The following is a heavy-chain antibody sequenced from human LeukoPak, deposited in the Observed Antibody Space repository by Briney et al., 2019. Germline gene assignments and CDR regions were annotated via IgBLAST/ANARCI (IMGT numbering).Heavy chain of an antibody. V-gene: IGHV1-46*01. CDR3: ATSGYDSSGYYLGHFQH. Sequence: GASVKVSCKASGYTFTSYYMHWVRQAPGQGLEWMGIINPSGGSTSYAQKFQGRVTMTEDTSTDTAYMELSSLRSEDTAVYYCATSGYDSSGYYLGHFQHWGQGTLVTVSS. D-gene: IGHD3-22*01. CDR1: GYTFTSYY. J-gene: IGHJ1*01. CDR2: INPSGGST.